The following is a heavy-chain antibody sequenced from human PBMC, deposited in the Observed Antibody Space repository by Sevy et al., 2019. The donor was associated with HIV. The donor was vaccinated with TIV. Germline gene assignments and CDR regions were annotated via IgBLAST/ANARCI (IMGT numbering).Heavy chain of an antibody. D-gene: IGHD6-13*01. Sequence: ASVKVSCKASGYTFTSYGISWVRQAPGQGLEWMGWISAYNGNTNYAQKLQGRVTMTTDTSTSKAYMELRSLRSDDTAVYYCARDLRAAAGTFFDYWGQGTLVTVSS. CDR1: GYTFTSYG. V-gene: IGHV1-18*01. CDR3: ARDLRAAAGTFFDY. J-gene: IGHJ4*02. CDR2: ISAYNGNT.